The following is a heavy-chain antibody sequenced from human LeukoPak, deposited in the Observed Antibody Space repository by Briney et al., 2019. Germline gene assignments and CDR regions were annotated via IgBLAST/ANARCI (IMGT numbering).Heavy chain of an antibody. J-gene: IGHJ4*02. CDR3: AKAYYYDSSGYYYFDY. CDR2: ISGSGGST. V-gene: IGHV3-23*01. Sequence: GGSLRLSCATSGFTFSSYAMSRVRQAPGKGVEWVSAISGSGGSTYYADSVKGRFTISRDNSKNTLYLQMNSKRAEDTAVYYCAKAYYYDSSGYYYFDYWGQGTLVTVSS. D-gene: IGHD3-22*01. CDR1: GFTFSSYA.